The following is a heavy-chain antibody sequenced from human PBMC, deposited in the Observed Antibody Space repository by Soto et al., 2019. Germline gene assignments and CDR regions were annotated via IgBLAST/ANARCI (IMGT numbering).Heavy chain of an antibody. CDR1: GYTFTNYF. V-gene: IGHV1-46*01. Sequence: QVQLVQSGAEVNKPGASVKVSCKTSGYTFTNYFIHWVRQAPGQGPEWMGIINPSADSTNYAQKFQGRATVTRDTSTSTVYLELRSLRSEDTAVYYCAREYGGGRVFDYWGQGTLVTVSS. CDR3: AREYGGGRVFDY. CDR2: INPSADST. J-gene: IGHJ4*02. D-gene: IGHD1-26*01.